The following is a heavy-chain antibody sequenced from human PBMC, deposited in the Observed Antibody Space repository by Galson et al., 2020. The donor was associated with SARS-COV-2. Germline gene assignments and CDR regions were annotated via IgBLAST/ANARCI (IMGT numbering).Heavy chain of an antibody. CDR2: LNHAGST. CDR1: GYSINSGYY. J-gene: IGHJ4*02. Sequence: SETLSLTCDVSGYSINSGYYCGWIRQPPERGLEWIRRLNHAGSTYFNPSLKSRVVVSLDPSKNQLSLTLNSMTAEDTAMYYCVREGDSGTYHIDYCGQGILFIVS. CDR3: VREGDSGTYHIDY. D-gene: IGHD3-10*01. V-gene: IGHV4-38-2*02.